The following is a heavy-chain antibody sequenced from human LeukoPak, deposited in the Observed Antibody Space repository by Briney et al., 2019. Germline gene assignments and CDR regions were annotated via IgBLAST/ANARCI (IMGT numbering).Heavy chain of an antibody. J-gene: IGHJ4*02. D-gene: IGHD3-10*01. CDR3: ARDGGYGSGSYYFDY. V-gene: IGHV4-31*03. Sequence: SETLSLTCTVSGDSISSGGYYWSWIRQHPGKGLEWIGYIYYSGSTYYNPSLKSRVTISIDTSKNQFSLKLSSVTAADTAVYYCARDGGYGSGSYYFDYWGQGTLVTVSS. CDR2: IYYSGST. CDR1: GDSISSGGYY.